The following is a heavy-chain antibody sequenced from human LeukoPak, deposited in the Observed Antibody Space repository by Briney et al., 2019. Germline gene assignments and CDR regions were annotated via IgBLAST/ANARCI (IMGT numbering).Heavy chain of an antibody. J-gene: IGHJ4*02. V-gene: IGHV3-23*01. CDR3: AKLLYDSSGYYVY. Sequence: GGSLRLSCAASGFTFSSYGMSWVRQAPGKGLEWVSAISGSGGSTYYADSVKGRFTISRDNSKNTLYLQMNSLRAEDTAVYYCAKLLYDSSGYYVYWGQETLVTVSS. CDR2: ISGSGGST. D-gene: IGHD3-22*01. CDR1: GFTFSSYG.